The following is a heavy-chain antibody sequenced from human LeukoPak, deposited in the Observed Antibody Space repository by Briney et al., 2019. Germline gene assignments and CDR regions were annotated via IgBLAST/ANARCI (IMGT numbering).Heavy chain of an antibody. CDR1: GFTFSNYS. J-gene: IGHJ4*02. CDR2: ISSSSSTI. CDR3: AKDNTPGTMVRGVIDY. D-gene: IGHD3-10*01. V-gene: IGHV3-48*04. Sequence: GGSLRLSCAASGFTFSNYSMNWVRQAPGKGLEWVSYISSSSSTIYYADSVKGRFTISRDNAKNSLYLQMNGLRAEDTALYYCAKDNTPGTMVRGVIDYWGQGTLVTVSS.